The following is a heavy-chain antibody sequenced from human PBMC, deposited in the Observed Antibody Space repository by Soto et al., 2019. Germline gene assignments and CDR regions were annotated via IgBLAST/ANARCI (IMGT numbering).Heavy chain of an antibody. D-gene: IGHD6-6*01. CDR3: ASEYSSSSGNSNFDY. CDR2: IIPIFGTA. V-gene: IGHV1-69*06. J-gene: IGHJ4*02. CDR1: GGTFSSYA. Sequence: QVQPVQSGAEVKKPGSSVKVSCKASGGTFSSYAISWVRQAPGQGLEWMGGIIPIFGTANYAQKFQGRVTITADKSTSTAYMELSSLRSEDTAVYYCASEYSSSSGNSNFDYWGQGTLVTVSS.